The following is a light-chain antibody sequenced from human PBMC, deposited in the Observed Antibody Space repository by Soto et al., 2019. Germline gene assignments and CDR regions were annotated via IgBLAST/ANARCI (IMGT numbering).Light chain of an antibody. CDR2: EGP. CDR3: CLYIGATTYV. Sequence: QSVLAQPASVSGSPVQAITISCTGTSGFDGSFSLVSWYQQHPGKAPKVMISEGPRRPSGVPHRFSGSTSVNSASLTLSGIQADDEADYYCCLYIGATTYVFGTGPKATVL. V-gene: IGLV2-23*01. J-gene: IGLJ1*01. CDR1: SGFDGSFSL.